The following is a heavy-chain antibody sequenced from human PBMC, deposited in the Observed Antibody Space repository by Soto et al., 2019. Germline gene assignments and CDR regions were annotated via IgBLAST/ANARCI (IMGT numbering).Heavy chain of an antibody. CDR2: IIPIFGTA. CDR3: ARAIAAAAPSPYYYGMDV. J-gene: IGHJ6*02. V-gene: IGHV1-69*13. CDR1: GGTFSIYA. D-gene: IGHD6-13*01. Sequence: GAAVKVSCKASGGTFSIYAISWVRQAPGPGXEWMGGIIPIFGTANYAQKFQGRVTITADESTSTAYMEPSSLRSEDTAVYYCARAIAAAAPSPYYYGMDVWGQGTTVTVSS.